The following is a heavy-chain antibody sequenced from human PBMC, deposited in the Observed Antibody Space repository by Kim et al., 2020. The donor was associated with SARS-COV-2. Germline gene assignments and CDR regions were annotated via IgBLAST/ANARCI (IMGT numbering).Heavy chain of an antibody. D-gene: IGHD6-19*01. J-gene: IGHJ3*02. CDR2: IKQDGNQK. Sequence: GGSLRLSCAASGFTFSSYWMTWVRQAPGKGLEWVAKIKQDGNQKYYVDSVKGRFTISRDNAKTYLYLQMNSLRAEDTAVYYCARDGDLYSSGKDAFDIWGQGTMVTVSS. CDR1: GFTFSSYW. V-gene: IGHV3-7*01. CDR3: ARDGDLYSSGKDAFDI.